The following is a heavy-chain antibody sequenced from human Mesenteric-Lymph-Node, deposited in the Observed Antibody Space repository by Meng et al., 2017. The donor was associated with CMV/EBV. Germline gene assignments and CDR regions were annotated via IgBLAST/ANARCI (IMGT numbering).Heavy chain of an antibody. CDR1: GFTVSSNY. V-gene: IGHV3-66*02. Sequence: GESLKISCAASGFTVSSNYMSWVRQAPGKGLEWVSVIYSGGSTYYADSVKGRFTISRDNSKNTLYLQMNSLRAEDTAVYYCAREPYCSSTSCSADYWGQGTTVTVSS. J-gene: IGHJ4*02. CDR2: IYSGGST. CDR3: AREPYCSSTSCSADY. D-gene: IGHD2-2*01.